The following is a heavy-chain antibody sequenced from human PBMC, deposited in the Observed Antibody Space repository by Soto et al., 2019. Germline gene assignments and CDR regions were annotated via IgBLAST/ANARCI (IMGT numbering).Heavy chain of an antibody. CDR3: ARGSSRWDN. CDR1: GGSISRSY. CDR2: TYSAARE. J-gene: IGHJ4*02. V-gene: IGHV4-4*07. Sequence: PSETLSLTWRVSGGSISRSYWSWIRQSAGKGLEWLGRTYSAARENYNPSLKSRVTMSVDTSKNQFSLKCSSVTAADTAMYDSARGSSRWDNWGQGTLVTVSS. D-gene: IGHD6-13*01.